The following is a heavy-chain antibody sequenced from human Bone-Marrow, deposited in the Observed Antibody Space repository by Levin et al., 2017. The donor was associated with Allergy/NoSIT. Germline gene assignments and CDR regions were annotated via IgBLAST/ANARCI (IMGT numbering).Heavy chain of an antibody. CDR2: IYRSGAT. CDR3: ARWGKEEGDYYYGMDV. CDR1: GGSINSYY. Sequence: PSETLSLTCTFSGGSINSYYWTWIRQSAGKGLEWIGRIYRSGATGYNPSLMSRVTMSVDTSKNQFSLKVTSVTAADTAVYYCARWGKEEGDYYYGMDVWGQGTTVTVSS. D-gene: IGHD3-16*01. V-gene: IGHV4-4*07. J-gene: IGHJ6*02.